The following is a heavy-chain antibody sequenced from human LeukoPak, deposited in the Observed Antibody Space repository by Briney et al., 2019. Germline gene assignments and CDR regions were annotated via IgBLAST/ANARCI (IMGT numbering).Heavy chain of an antibody. V-gene: IGHV4-59*11. CDR1: GGSINSHY. CDR2: IHYTGTT. CDR3: AGTEFSSSGLEAFDI. Sequence: SETLSLTCIVSGGSINSHYWSWIRQTPGKGLEWIGDIHYTGTTKYNPSLKSRVTISVDTSKNQFSLKLSSVTAADTAVYYCAGTEFSSSGLEAFDIWGQGTMVTVSS. J-gene: IGHJ3*02. D-gene: IGHD3-22*01.